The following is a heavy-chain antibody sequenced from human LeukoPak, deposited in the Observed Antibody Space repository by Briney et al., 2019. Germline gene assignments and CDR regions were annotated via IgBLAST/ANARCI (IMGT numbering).Heavy chain of an antibody. CDR2: INPNSGGT. CDR3: ARDRGRWLQRILYYFDY. D-gene: IGHD5-24*01. Sequence: ASVKVSCKASGYTFTGYYMHWVRQAPGQGLEWMGWINPNSGGTNYAQKFQGRVTMTRDTSISTAYMELSRLRSDDTAVYYCARDRGRWLQRILYYFDYWGQGTLVTVSS. CDR1: GYTFTGYY. J-gene: IGHJ4*02. V-gene: IGHV1-2*02.